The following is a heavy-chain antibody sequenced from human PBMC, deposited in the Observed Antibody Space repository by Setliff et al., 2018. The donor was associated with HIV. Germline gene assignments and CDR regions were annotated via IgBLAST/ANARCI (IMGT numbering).Heavy chain of an antibody. Sequence: PSETLSLTCNVSGGSVSSSTYSWVWIRQSPVKGLEWIGSFYHGESTSYNPSLKSRVTISVDTSKNQFSLKLSSVTAADTAVYYCARDGPHCITSSCPGAWFDPWGQGTLVTVPQ. CDR1: GGSVSSSTYS. V-gene: IGHV4-39*07. D-gene: IGHD2-2*01. CDR3: ARDGPHCITSSCPGAWFDP. CDR2: FYHGEST. J-gene: IGHJ5*02.